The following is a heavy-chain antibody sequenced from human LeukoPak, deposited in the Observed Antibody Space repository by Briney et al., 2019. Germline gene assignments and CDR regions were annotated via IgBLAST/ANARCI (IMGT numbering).Heavy chain of an antibody. J-gene: IGHJ4*02. D-gene: IGHD3-22*01. CDR2: ISSSSSYI. V-gene: IGHV3-21*01. CDR3: ARDRAYYYDSSGTKGDY. Sequence: TGGSLRLSCAASGFTFSSYSMNWVRQAPGKGLEWVSSISSSSSYIYYADSVKGRFTISRDNAKNSLYLQMNSLRAEDTAVYYCARDRAYYYDSSGTKGDYWGQGTLVTVSS. CDR1: GFTFSSYS.